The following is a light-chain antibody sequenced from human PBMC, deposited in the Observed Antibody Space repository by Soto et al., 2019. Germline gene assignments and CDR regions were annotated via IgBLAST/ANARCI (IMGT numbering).Light chain of an antibody. Sequence: DIQMTQSPSTLSASVGDTVTITCRASQRMSGWLAWHQQKPGKAHKLLIHDVSALKRGVQPRFSGSGSGTEFTLTIRSLQPDDFATYYCKQYDSFSVTFGQGTKVDIK. CDR3: KQYDSFSVT. V-gene: IGKV1-5*01. CDR2: DVS. CDR1: QRMSGW. J-gene: IGKJ1*01.